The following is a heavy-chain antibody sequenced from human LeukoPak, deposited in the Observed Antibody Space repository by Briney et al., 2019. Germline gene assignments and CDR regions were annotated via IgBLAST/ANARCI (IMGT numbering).Heavy chain of an antibody. CDR3: ARDQGYSSGSYYFDY. CDR2: ISAYNGNT. Sequence: ASVKVSCKASGYTFTTYGISWVRQAPGQGLEWMGWISAYNGNTNYAQKLQGRVTMTTDTSTSTAYMELRSLRSDDTAVYYCARDQGYSSGSYYFDYWGQGTLVTVSS. V-gene: IGHV1-18*01. D-gene: IGHD6-19*01. J-gene: IGHJ4*02. CDR1: GYTFTTYG.